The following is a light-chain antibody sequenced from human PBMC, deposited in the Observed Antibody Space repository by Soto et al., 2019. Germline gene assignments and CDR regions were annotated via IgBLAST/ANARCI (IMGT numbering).Light chain of an antibody. CDR2: GAS. Sequence: DIQMTQSPSSLSASVGDRVTITCQASQDISNYLNWYQQKPGKAPKLLIYGASSLESGVPSRFSGSGSGTEFTLTISSLQPDDFATYYCQQYNNYPRTFGQGTKVDIK. CDR3: QQYNNYPRT. V-gene: IGKV1-16*01. CDR1: QDISNY. J-gene: IGKJ1*01.